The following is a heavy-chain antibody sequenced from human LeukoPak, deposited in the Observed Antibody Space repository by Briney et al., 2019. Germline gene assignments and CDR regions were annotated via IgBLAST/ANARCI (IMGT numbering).Heavy chain of an antibody. J-gene: IGHJ3*02. CDR1: GYTFTSYD. Sequence: GASVKVSCKASGYTFTSYDINWVRQATGLGLEWMGWMNPNSGNTGYAQKFQGRVTMTRNTSISTAYMELSSLRSEDTAVYYCAWFGELYGDAFDIWGQGTMVTVSS. V-gene: IGHV1-8*01. CDR3: AWFGELYGDAFDI. CDR2: MNPNSGNT. D-gene: IGHD3-10*01.